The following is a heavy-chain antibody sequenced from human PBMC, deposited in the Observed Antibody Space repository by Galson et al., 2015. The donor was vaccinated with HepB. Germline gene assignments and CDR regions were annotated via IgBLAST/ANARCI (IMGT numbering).Heavy chain of an antibody. D-gene: IGHD1-7*01. V-gene: IGHV3-30*18. CDR2: ISYDASNQ. CDR3: AKDELNYYGIAL. CDR1: GFMFSMYN. J-gene: IGHJ6*02. Sequence: SLRLSCAASGFMFSMYNIHWVRQAPGKGLEWVAVISYDASNQNHADSVKGRFTVSRDNSKNTVYLHMHSLRTEDTAVYYCAKDELNYYGIALCRQGTTVIVTS.